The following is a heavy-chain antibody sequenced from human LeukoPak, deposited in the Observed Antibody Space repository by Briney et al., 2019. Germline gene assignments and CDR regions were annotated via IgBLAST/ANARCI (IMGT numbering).Heavy chain of an antibody. D-gene: IGHD4-17*01. Sequence: SETLSLTCTVSGGSISSYYWSWIRQPPGKGLEWIGYIYYSGSTNYNPSLKSRVTISVDTSKNRFSLKLSSVTAADTAVYYCARGNGYGDYPSYFDYWGQGTLVTVSS. CDR2: IYYSGST. V-gene: IGHV4-59*08. J-gene: IGHJ4*02. CDR3: ARGNGYGDYPSYFDY. CDR1: GGSISSYY.